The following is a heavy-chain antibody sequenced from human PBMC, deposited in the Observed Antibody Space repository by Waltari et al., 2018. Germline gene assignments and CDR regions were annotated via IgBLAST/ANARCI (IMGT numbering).Heavy chain of an antibody. CDR1: GGSMSSYY. CDR2: IYYSGST. V-gene: IGHV4-59*01. CDR3: ARVRYYDSSGYYFDY. J-gene: IGHJ4*02. D-gene: IGHD3-22*01. Sequence: QVQLQESGPGLVKPSETLSLTCTVSGGSMSSYYWSWIRQPPGKGLKWIGCIYYSGSTNYNPSLKSRVTISVDTSKNQFSLKLSSVTAADTAVYYCARVRYYDSSGYYFDYWGQGTLVTVSS.